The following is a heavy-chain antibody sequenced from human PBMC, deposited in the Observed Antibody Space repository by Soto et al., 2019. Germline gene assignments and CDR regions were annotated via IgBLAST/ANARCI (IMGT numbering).Heavy chain of an antibody. CDR2: TYYRSKWFY. CDR1: GDSVSSNSVV. CDR3: ERGPFIVSPCTGFDK. Sequence: SQTLSLTCAISGDSVSSNSVVWNWIRQSPSRGLEWLGRTYYRSKWFYEYAVSVKSRIAINPDTSKNQFSLQLSSVTPEDTAVFFCERGPFIVSPCTGFDKGGQGPPVTVPS. J-gene: IGHJ4*02. D-gene: IGHD2-8*02. V-gene: IGHV6-1*01.